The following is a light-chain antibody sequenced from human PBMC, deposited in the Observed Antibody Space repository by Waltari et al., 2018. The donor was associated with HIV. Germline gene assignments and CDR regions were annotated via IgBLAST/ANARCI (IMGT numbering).Light chain of an antibody. Sequence: MQMTQSPPSLSASVRDRVTITCRASQGISNHLAWYQQKPGKLPKLLIYAASTLQSGVPARFGGSGSGTEFTLTISSLQPEDVATYYCQTYDSAPFTFGPRIKVDIK. J-gene: IGKJ3*01. CDR3: QTYDSAPFT. CDR1: QGISNH. V-gene: IGKV1-27*01. CDR2: AAS.